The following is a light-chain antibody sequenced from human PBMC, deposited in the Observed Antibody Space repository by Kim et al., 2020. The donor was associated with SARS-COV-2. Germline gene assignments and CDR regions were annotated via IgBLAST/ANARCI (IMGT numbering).Light chain of an antibody. Sequence: WSPGEGATLSCGAGQGVSSRYLAWYQQQAGQAPRLLIYGTSSRAAALPGRFSGSGSETDFTLTISRLQPEDFVVYYCQEYGSSRTFGQGTKVDIK. V-gene: IGKV3-20*01. CDR3: QEYGSSRT. CDR2: GTS. CDR1: QGVSSRY. J-gene: IGKJ1*01.